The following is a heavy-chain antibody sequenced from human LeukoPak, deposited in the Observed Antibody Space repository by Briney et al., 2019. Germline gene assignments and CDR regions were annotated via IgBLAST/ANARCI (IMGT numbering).Heavy chain of an antibody. CDR2: IFPGDSDT. J-gene: IGHJ5*02. Sequence: GESLKISCKGSGYSFTNYWIAWVRQMPGKGLEWMGIIFPGDSDTRYNPSFQGQVTISADKSISTAYLQWSSLKASDTAMYYCARAAGKEQGWFDPWGQGTLVTVSS. CDR1: GYSFTNYW. D-gene: IGHD6-13*01. CDR3: ARAAGKEQGWFDP. V-gene: IGHV5-51*01.